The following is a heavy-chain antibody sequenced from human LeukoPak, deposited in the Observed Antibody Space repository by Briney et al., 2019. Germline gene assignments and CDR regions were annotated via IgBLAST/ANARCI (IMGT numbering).Heavy chain of an antibody. D-gene: IGHD6-13*01. CDR1: GYTFTSYG. CDR3: ARGKGQQPRSPPDY. Sequence: ASVKVSCRTSGYTFTSYGISWVRQAPGQGLEWMGWMNPNSGNTGYAQKFRGRVTMTRNTSISTAYMELSSLRSEDTAVYYCARGKGQQPRSPPDYWGQGTLVTVSS. V-gene: IGHV1-8*01. CDR2: MNPNSGNT. J-gene: IGHJ4*02.